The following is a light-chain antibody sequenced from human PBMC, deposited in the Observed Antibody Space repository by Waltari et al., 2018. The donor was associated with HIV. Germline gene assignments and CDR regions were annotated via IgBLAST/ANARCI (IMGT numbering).Light chain of an antibody. CDR2: EDK. CDR1: SGSIASKY. V-gene: IGLV6-57*04. Sequence: NFMLSQPHSVSESPGKTVTISCTRSSGSIASKYVQWYQQRPGSAPTTVIYEDKQRPSLVPDRFSGSIDTSSHAASLTISGLKTEDEADYYCQSYDSSNPLVFGGGTKLTVL. J-gene: IGLJ2*01. CDR3: QSYDSSNPLV.